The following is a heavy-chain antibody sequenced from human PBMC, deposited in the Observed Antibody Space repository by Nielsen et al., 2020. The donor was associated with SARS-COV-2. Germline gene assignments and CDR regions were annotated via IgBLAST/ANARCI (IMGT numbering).Heavy chain of an antibody. J-gene: IGHJ6*03. CDR3: ARGLYYYDSSGYWQVYYYYMDV. V-gene: IGHV4-39*07. CDR2: IYYSGST. Sequence: WIRQPPGKGLEWIGSIYYSGSTNYNPSLKSRVTISVDTSKNQFSLKLSSVTAADTAVYYCARGLYYYDSSGYWQVYYYYMDVWGKGTTVTVSS. D-gene: IGHD3-22*01.